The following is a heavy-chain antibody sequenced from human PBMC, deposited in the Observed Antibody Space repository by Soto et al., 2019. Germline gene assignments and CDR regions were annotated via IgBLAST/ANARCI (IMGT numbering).Heavy chain of an antibody. CDR2: IYTSGST. CDR1: GGSIRSYY. Sequence: SETLSLTCSVSGGSIRSYYWSWIRQSPEKGLEWIGRIYTSGSTNYNPSLKSRVTMSVDTSKNQFSLKLSSVTAADTAVYYCARDQTEFNYYYGMDVWGQGTTVTVSS. CDR3: ARDQTEFNYYYGMDV. J-gene: IGHJ6*02. V-gene: IGHV4-4*07.